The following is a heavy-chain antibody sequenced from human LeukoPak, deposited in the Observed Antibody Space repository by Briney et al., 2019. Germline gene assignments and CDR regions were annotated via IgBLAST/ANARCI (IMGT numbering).Heavy chain of an antibody. J-gene: IGHJ4*02. V-gene: IGHV4-38-2*02. CDR3: ARGFRGDNFDY. D-gene: IGHD7-27*01. CDR2: IYHSGST. Sequence: SETLSLTCTVSDYSISSGYYWGWIRQPPGKGLEWIGSIYHSGSTYYNPSLKSRVTISVDTSKNQFSLKLSSVTAADTAVYFCARGFRGDNFDYWGQGTLVTVSS. CDR1: DYSISSGYY.